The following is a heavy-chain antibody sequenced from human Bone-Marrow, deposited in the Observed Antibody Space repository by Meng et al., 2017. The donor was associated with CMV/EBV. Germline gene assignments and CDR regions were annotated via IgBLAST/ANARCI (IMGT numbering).Heavy chain of an antibody. J-gene: IGHJ5*02. CDR2: ISSSGSSK. CDR1: GFTFSSYA. V-gene: IGHV3-48*04. CDR3: ARGYFENRRGIDL. D-gene: IGHD3-22*01. Sequence: GESLKISCAASGFTFSSYAMHWVRQAPGKGLEWVSHISSSGSSKYYADSVKGRFTISRDNAKNSLYLQMDSVRAEDTALYYCARGYFENRRGIDLWGQGTPVTVSS.